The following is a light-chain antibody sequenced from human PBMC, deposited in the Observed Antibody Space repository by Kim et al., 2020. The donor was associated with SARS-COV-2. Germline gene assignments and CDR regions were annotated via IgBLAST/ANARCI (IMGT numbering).Light chain of an antibody. CDR3: QQYNSPPWT. Sequence: AGINCKASPSVVYTCSIRDNMAWDSQNPGQPPELLIYWASARASGVPGRCSGSGSGTEFVLTISGLQPEDVALYYCQQYNSPPWTFGEGSKVDIK. V-gene: IGKV4-1*01. CDR1: PSVVYTCSIRDN. J-gene: IGKJ1*01. CDR2: WAS.